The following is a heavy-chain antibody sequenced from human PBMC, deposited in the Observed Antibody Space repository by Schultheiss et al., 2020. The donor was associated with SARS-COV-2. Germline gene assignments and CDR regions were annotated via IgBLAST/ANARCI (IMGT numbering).Heavy chain of an antibody. Sequence: GGSLRLSCAASGFTVSSNYMSSVRQAPGKGLEWVANIKQDGSEKYYVDSVKGRFTISRDNSKNTLYLQMNSLRAEDTAVYYCARGAIWNDGSRGMDVWGQGTTVTVSS. CDR2: IKQDGSEK. D-gene: IGHD1-1*01. V-gene: IGHV3-7*03. CDR1: GFTVSSNY. CDR3: ARGAIWNDGSRGMDV. J-gene: IGHJ6*02.